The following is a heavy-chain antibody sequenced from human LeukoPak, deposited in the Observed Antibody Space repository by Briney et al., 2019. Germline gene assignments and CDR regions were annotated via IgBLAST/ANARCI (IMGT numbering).Heavy chain of an antibody. D-gene: IGHD6-13*01. J-gene: IGHJ6*02. CDR1: GFTFSSYG. CDR3: ARVKGYSSSWYLYYYYYGMDV. CDR2: IWYDGSNK. V-gene: IGHV3-33*01. Sequence: AGGSLRLSSAASGFTFSSYGMHWVRQAPGKGLEWVAVIWYDGSNKYYADSVKGQFTISRDNSKNTLYLQMNSQGAEDTALYYSARVKGYSSSWYLYYYYYGMDVRGQGTTVTVSS.